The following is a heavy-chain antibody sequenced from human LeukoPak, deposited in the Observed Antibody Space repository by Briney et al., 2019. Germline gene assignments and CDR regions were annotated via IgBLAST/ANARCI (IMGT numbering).Heavy chain of an antibody. D-gene: IGHD6-19*01. V-gene: IGHV1-2*02. Sequence: GASVKVSCKASGYTFTGHYLHWVRQAPGEGLEWMGWMNPNSGGAIYAQNLQGRVTMTRDTSISTAYMQLSRLRFDDTAVYYCASGQWTDYWGQGTLVIVSS. CDR1: GYTFTGHY. J-gene: IGHJ4*02. CDR3: ASGQWTDY. CDR2: MNPNSGGA.